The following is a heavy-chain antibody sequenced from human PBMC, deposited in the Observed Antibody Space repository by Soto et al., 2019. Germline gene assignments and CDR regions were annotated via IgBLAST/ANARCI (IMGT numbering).Heavy chain of an antibody. CDR1: GYTFTSYA. D-gene: IGHD7-27*01. J-gene: IGHJ4*02. Sequence: QVQLVQSGAEVKKPGASVKVSCKASGYTFTSYAIHWVRQAPGQRLEWMGWINAGNGNTKYSQRFQGRVTITRDTSASTAYMELSSLISEDTAVYYCPPPRLELGMGDYWGQGTLVTVSS. CDR3: PPPRLELGMGDY. CDR2: INAGNGNT. V-gene: IGHV1-3*01.